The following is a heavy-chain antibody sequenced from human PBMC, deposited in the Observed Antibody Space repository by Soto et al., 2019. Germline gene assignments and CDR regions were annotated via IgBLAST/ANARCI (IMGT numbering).Heavy chain of an antibody. CDR2: ISNSFSDGNT. V-gene: IGHV3-23*01. Sequence: EVLLLESGGGLVQPGGSRRLSCAASGFTVSNYAMNWVRQAPGKGLEWVSAISNSFSDGNTHYADSVKGRFTISRDNDKNTVFLEMNSLRAEDTAVYYCAKVFSPEGGNYFEYWGQGTLVTVSS. CDR1: GFTVSNYA. J-gene: IGHJ4*02. CDR3: AKVFSPEGGNYFEY.